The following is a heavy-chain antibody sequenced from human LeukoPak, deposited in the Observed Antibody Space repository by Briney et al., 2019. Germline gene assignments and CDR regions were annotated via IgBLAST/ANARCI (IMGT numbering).Heavy chain of an antibody. CDR3: ARDKRHYYDSTGYNYMDV. V-gene: IGHV4-34*01. D-gene: IGHD3-22*01. CDR1: GGSFSGYY. Sequence: SETLSLTCAVYGGSFSGYYWSWIRQPPGKGLEWIGEINHSGSTNYNPSLKSRVTISVDTSKKQFSLNLSSVTAADTAVYYCARDKRHYYDSTGYNYMDVWGKGTTVTVSS. CDR2: INHSGST. J-gene: IGHJ6*03.